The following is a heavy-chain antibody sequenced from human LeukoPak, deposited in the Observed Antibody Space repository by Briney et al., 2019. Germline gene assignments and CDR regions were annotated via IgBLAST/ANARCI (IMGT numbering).Heavy chain of an antibody. J-gene: IGHJ6*02. D-gene: IGHD5-24*01. CDR2: INPSGGST. CDR1: GYTLTSYY. Sequence: ASVTVSFTASGYTLTSYYLHWVRQAPGQGLEWMAIINPSGGSTSHAQKFQGRVTMTRDTSASTVYMELSSLRSEDTAVYYCASVYKHGMDVWGQGTTVTVSS. V-gene: IGHV1-46*01. CDR3: ASVYKHGMDV.